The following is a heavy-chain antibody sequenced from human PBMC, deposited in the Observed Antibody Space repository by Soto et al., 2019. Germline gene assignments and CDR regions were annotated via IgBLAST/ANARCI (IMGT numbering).Heavy chain of an antibody. CDR2: IQQDGSEK. J-gene: IGHJ4*02. Sequence: EVQLVESGGGLVQPGGSLRLSCAASRFTFSTYWMSWVRQAPGKGLEWVANIQQDGSEKYYVDSVKGRFTISRDNAKNSLYLQMNSLGAEDTAVYYCARGGRIRASGWFDYWGQGTLVTVSS. CDR3: ARGGRIRASGWFDY. V-gene: IGHV3-7*03. D-gene: IGHD6-19*01. CDR1: RFTFSTYW.